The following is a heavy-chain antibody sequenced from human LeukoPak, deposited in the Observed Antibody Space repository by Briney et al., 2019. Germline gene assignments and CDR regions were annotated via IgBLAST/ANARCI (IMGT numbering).Heavy chain of an antibody. CDR3: ARDRGFGEFFDY. CDR2: IYYSGST. J-gene: IGHJ4*02. CDR1: GGSVSSGSYY. V-gene: IGHV4-61*01. Sequence: SETLSLTCTVSGGSVSSGSYYWSWIRQPPGKGLEWIGYIYYSGSTNYNPSLKSRVTISVDTSKNQFSLKLSSVTAADTAVYYCARDRGFGEFFDYWGQGTLVTVSS. D-gene: IGHD3-10*01.